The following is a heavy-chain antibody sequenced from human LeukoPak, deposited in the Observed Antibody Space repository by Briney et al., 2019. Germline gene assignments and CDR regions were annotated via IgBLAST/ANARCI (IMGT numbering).Heavy chain of an antibody. CDR3: AKDPRKHIVVVTAILYYFDY. CDR1: GFTFSSYG. V-gene: IGHV3-30*18. D-gene: IGHD2-21*02. CDR2: ISYDGSNK. J-gene: IGHJ4*02. Sequence: GGSLRLSCAASGFTFSSYGMHWVRQAPGKGLEWVAVISYDGSNKYYADSVKGRFTISRDNSKNTLYLQMNSLRAEDTAVYYCAKDPRKHIVVVTAILYYFDYWGRGTLVTVSS.